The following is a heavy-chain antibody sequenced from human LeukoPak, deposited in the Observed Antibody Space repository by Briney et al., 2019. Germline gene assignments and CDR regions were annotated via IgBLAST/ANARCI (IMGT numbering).Heavy chain of an antibody. D-gene: IGHD3-10*01. CDR2: IYYSGST. CDR3: ARHILWFGELLWNAFDI. Sequence: PSETLSLTCTVSGGSISSSSYYWGRIRQPPGKGLEWIGSIYYSGSTYYNPSLKSRVTISVDTSKNQFSLKLSSVTAADTALYYCARHILWFGELLWNAFDIWGQGTMVTVSS. CDR1: GGSISSSSYY. J-gene: IGHJ3*02. V-gene: IGHV4-39*01.